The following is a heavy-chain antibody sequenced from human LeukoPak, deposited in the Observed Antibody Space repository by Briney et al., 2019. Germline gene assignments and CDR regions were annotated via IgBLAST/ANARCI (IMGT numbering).Heavy chain of an antibody. CDR3: AKCIVGATTDY. D-gene: IGHD1-26*01. J-gene: IGHJ4*02. CDR1: GFTFSSYA. Sequence: GGSLRLSCAASGFTFSSYAMSWVRQAPGKGLGWVSAISGSGGSTYYADSVKGRFTISTDNSKNTLYLQMNSLRAEDTAVYYCAKCIVGATTDYWGQGTLVTVSS. CDR2: ISGSGGST. V-gene: IGHV3-23*01.